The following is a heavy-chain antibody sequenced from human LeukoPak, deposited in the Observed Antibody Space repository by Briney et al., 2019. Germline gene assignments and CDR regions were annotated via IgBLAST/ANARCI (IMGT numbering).Heavy chain of an antibody. J-gene: IGHJ5*02. D-gene: IGHD6-19*01. CDR3: ASTFGGAYSSGWFDWFDP. CDR1: EFSVGSNY. V-gene: IGHV3-66*01. CDR2: IYSGGST. Sequence: GGSLRLSCAASEFSVGSNYMTWVRQAPGKGLEWVSLIYSGGSTYYADSVKGRFTISRDNAKNSLYLQMNSLRAEDTAVYYCASTFGGAYSSGWFDWFDPWGQGTLVTVSS.